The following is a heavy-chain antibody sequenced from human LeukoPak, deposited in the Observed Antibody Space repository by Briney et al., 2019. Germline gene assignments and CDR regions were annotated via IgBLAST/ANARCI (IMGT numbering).Heavy chain of an antibody. CDR2: ISVSGADT. Sequence: GGSLRLSCAASGFTFSSYAMSWVRQAPGKGLEWVSGISVSGADTYYADSVKGRFTISRDNSKNTVALRMNSLRPEASAVYYCATRKEFSTSSVFYWGPGTLVTVSS. D-gene: IGHD6-6*01. J-gene: IGHJ4*02. CDR1: GFTFSSYA. CDR3: ATRKEFSTSSVFY. V-gene: IGHV3-23*01.